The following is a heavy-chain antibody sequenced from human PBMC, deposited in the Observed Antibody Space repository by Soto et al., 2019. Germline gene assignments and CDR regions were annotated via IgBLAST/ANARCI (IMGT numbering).Heavy chain of an antibody. CDR2: VSIGGST. CDR3: AKRRGAGGHFDY. J-gene: IGHJ4*02. Sequence: LSLSCAASGFTFSSYAMGWVRQGPGKGLEWVAVVSIGGSTHYADSVRGRFTISRDNSKNTLSLQMNSLTAEDTAVYFCAKRRGAGGHFDYWGQGALVTVSS. CDR1: GFTFSSYA. D-gene: IGHD2-15*01. V-gene: IGHV3-23*01.